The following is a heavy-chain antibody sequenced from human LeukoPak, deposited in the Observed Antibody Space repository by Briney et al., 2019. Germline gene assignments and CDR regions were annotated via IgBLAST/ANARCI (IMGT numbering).Heavy chain of an antibody. J-gene: IGHJ4*02. D-gene: IGHD3-10*01. CDR2: ISGSGGST. CDR1: GFTFSSYA. CDR3: RGFGELLVWGYYFDY. V-gene: IGHV3-23*01. Sequence: QPGGSLRLSCAASGFTFSSYAMSWVRQAPGKGLGWVSAISGSGGSTYYADSVKGRFTITRDNSKNTLYLQMNSLRAEDTAVYYCRGFGELLVWGYYFDYWGQGTLVTVSS.